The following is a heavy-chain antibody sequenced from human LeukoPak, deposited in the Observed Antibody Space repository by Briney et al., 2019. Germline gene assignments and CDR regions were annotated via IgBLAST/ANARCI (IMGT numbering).Heavy chain of an antibody. J-gene: IGHJ4*02. D-gene: IGHD5-12*01. CDR3: ARVSGYDWESFYDY. CDR2: INHSGST. CDR1: GGSFSGFH. V-gene: IGHV4-34*01. Sequence: PSETLSLTCTLYGGSFSGFHWSWIRQPPGKGLEWIGEINHSGSTNYNPSLKSRVTISVDTSKNQFFLKLSSVTAADTAMYYCARVSGYDWESFYDYWGQGSLVTVSS.